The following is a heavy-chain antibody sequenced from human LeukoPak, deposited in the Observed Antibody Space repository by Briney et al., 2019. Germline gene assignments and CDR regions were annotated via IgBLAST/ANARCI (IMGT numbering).Heavy chain of an antibody. V-gene: IGHV4-59*08. CDR1: VSSLTRYY. J-gene: IGHJ4*02. Sequence: SETLSLTCTVSVSSLTRYYWSWIRQPPGKGLEWIWYLSHSGTRRNNPALKSRLTISADTTKNQIFLTLNSTTAADTAVYYCARRRGWRQQLVYFDYWGQGTLATVSS. D-gene: IGHD6-13*01. CDR3: ARRRGWRQQLVYFDY. CDR2: LSHSGTR.